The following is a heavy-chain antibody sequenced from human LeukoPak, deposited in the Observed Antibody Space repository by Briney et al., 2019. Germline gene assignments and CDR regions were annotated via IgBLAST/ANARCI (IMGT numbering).Heavy chain of an antibody. CDR1: GFTFSSYS. J-gene: IGHJ4*02. D-gene: IGHD1-1*01. CDR3: ARDYKGLSEY. CDR2: ISSDSNYI. Sequence: GGSLRLSCAASGFTFSSYSMNWVRQAPWKGLEWVSSISSDSNYIYYADSVKGRFTISRDNAKDSLYLHMNTLRAEDTAVYYCARDYKGLSEYWGQGTLVTVSS. V-gene: IGHV3-21*01.